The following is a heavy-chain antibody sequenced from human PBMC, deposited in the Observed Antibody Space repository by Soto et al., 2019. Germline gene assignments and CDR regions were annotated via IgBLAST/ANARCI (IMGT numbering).Heavy chain of an antibody. J-gene: IGHJ4*02. CDR1: GYTFTPHD. CDR2: MNPNSGYI. Sequence: QVQLVQSGAEVKRPGASVKVSCKASGYTFTPHDINWVRQATGQGLEWMGRMNPNSGYIDFAQRFQGRLTMTTNTSISTAYMELSSLRSEDTAIYYCARGLYCSGGTCSDSWGQGTLVIV. CDR3: ARGLYCSGGTCSDS. V-gene: IGHV1-8*01. D-gene: IGHD2-15*01.